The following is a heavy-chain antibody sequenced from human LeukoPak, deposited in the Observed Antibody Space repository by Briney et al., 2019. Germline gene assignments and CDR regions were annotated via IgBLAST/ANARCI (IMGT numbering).Heavy chain of an antibody. CDR3: ARPEVPGYWFDP. CDR1: GGSISSYY. J-gene: IGHJ5*02. CDR2: IYTSGGT. Sequence: SGTLSLTCTVSGGSISSYYWSWIRQPSGKGLEWIGYIYTSGGTNYNPSLKSRVTISVDTSKNQFSLKLSSVTAADTAVYYCARPEVPGYWFDPWGQGTLVTVSS. V-gene: IGHV4-4*09.